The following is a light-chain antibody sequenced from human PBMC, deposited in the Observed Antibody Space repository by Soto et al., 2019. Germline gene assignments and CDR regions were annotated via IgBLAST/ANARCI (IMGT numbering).Light chain of an antibody. CDR2: DAS. V-gene: IGKV3-15*01. CDR3: LQINSYPYT. Sequence: EIVMTQSPATLSVSPGERATLSCRASQSLRSNLAWYQQKPGQAPRLIMYDASTRATGIPARFSGSGSGTEFTLTISSLQPEDFATYYCLQINSYPYTFGQGTKLEIK. CDR1: QSLRSN. J-gene: IGKJ2*01.